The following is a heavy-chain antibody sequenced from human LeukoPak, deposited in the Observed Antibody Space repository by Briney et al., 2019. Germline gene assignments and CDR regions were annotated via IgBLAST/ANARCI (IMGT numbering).Heavy chain of an antibody. J-gene: IGHJ6*03. CDR3: ARGLRFLEWLPHHYYMDV. V-gene: IGHV4-34*01. CDR2: INHSGST. D-gene: IGHD3-3*01. CDR1: GGSFSGYY. Sequence: SETLSLTCAVYGGSFSGYYWSWIRQPLGKGLEWIGEINHSGSTNYNPSLKSRVTISVDTSKNQFSLKLSSVTAADTAVYYCARGLRFLEWLPHHYYMDVWGKGTTVTVSS.